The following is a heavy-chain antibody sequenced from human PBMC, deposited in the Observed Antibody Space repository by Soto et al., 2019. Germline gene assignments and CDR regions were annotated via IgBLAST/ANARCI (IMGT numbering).Heavy chain of an antibody. CDR2: ISGSGGTT. D-gene: IGHD2-21*02. Sequence: EVQLLESGGGLVQPGGSLRLSCAASGFTFSSYAMSWVRQAPGRGLEWVSAISGSGGTTYYGDSVRGRFTVSRDNSRDPLYLQMNSLRADDTALYYCARNCGGDCYTTFDYWGQGTLVTVSS. CDR1: GFTFSSYA. V-gene: IGHV3-23*01. CDR3: ARNCGGDCYTTFDY. J-gene: IGHJ4*02.